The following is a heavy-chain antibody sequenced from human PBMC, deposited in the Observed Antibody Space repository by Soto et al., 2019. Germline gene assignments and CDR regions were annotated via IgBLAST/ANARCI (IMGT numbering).Heavy chain of an antibody. D-gene: IGHD6-13*01. Sequence: GESLKISCQASGYSFISSWIGWVRQMPGKGLEWMGIIYPGDSDTWYSPSFQGQVTISADKSTSTAYLQWNSLKASDTATYYCARMMAASGTAFDYWGQGALVTVSS. CDR2: IYPGDSDT. CDR3: ARMMAASGTAFDY. V-gene: IGHV5-51*01. J-gene: IGHJ4*02. CDR1: GYSFISSW.